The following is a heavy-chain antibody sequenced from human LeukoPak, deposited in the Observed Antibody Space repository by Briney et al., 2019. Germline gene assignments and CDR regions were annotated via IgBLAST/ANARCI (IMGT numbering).Heavy chain of an antibody. J-gene: IGHJ4*02. CDR1: GFTFSSYA. CDR3: ARARPSMWIDY. V-gene: IGHV3-23*01. Sequence: GGSLRLSCAASGFTFSSYAITWVRQAPGQGLEWVSGISGSGGSTYYADSVKGRFTISRDSSKNTLYLQMNSLRPEDTAVYYCARARPSMWIDYWGQGTLVTVSS. CDR2: ISGSGGST. D-gene: IGHD5-12*01.